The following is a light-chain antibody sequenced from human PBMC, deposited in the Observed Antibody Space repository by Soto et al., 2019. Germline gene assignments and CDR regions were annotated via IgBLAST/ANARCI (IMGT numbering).Light chain of an antibody. CDR2: WAS. V-gene: IGKV4-1*01. Sequence: DIVMTQSPDSLAVSLGERATVNCKSSQTLLYASNNKNYLAWYQQKPGQPPKLLIYWASTRQSRVPDRFSGSGSGTDFTLTIGSLQAEDVSISFCQQYLTTPLPFGGGARVEIK. CDR3: QQYLTTPLP. J-gene: IGKJ4*01. CDR1: QTLLYASNNKNY.